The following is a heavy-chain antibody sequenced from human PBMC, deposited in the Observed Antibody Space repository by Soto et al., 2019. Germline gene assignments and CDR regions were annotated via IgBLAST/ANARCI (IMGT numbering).Heavy chain of an antibody. CDR2: INPNSGST. Sequence: QVQLVQSGPEVRKPGASLKVSCKASGYTSTAYYIHWVRQGPGRGLEWVGWINPNSGSTYYAQKFQAWGTMTRDTSISTAYLELSGLTSNDTAVHYCARANTIRPYYFNMDVWGQGTTVTVSS. J-gene: IGHJ6*02. CDR3: ARANTIRPYYFNMDV. CDR1: GYTSTAYY. V-gene: IGHV1-2*04. D-gene: IGHD3-22*01.